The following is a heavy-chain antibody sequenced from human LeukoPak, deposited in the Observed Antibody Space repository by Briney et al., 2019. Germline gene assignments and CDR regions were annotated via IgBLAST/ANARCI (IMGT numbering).Heavy chain of an antibody. D-gene: IGHD4-17*01. Sequence: PSETLSLTCTVSGGSIRSYYWSWIRQPPGKGLEWIGYIFYSGGANYNPSLRSRVSISSDTSKIQFSLELTSVTAADTAVYYCARLKATVSIHAYFDSWGQGTLVTVSS. CDR3: ARLKATVSIHAYFDS. V-gene: IGHV4-59*01. CDR2: IFYSGGA. J-gene: IGHJ4*02. CDR1: GGSIRSYY.